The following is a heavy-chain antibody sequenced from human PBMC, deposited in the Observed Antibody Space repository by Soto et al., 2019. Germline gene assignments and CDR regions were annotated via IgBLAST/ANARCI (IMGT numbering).Heavy chain of an antibody. Sequence: SETLSLTCAVYGGSFSGYYWSWIRQPPGKGLEWIGEINHSGSTNYNPSLKSRVTISVDTSKNQFSLKLSSVTAADTAVYYCARSAGGGYSGYGGVHYYMDVWGKGTTVTVSS. D-gene: IGHD5-12*01. CDR2: INHSGST. J-gene: IGHJ6*03. V-gene: IGHV4-34*01. CDR1: GGSFSGYY. CDR3: ARSAGGGYSGYGGVHYYMDV.